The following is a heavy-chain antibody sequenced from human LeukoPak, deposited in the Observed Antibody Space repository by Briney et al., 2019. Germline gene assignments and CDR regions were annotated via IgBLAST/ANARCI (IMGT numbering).Heavy chain of an antibody. J-gene: IGHJ6*02. CDR2: ISPSGGST. CDR3: ARVHLAGYYYYGMDV. Sequence: EASVKVSCKASGYTFTGYYMHWVRQAPGQGLEWMGIISPSGGSTSYAQKFQGRVTMTRDTSTSTVYMELSSLRSEDTAVYYCARVHLAGYYYYGMDVWGQGTTVTVSS. V-gene: IGHV1-46*01. CDR1: GYTFTGYY.